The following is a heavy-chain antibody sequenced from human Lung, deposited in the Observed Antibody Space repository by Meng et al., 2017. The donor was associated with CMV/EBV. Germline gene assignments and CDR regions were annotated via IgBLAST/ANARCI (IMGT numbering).Heavy chain of an antibody. CDR2: ISSSSSYI. CDR1: GFTFSSYS. D-gene: IGHD1-26*01. Sequence: GESLKISCAASGFTFSSYSMNWVRQAPGKGLEWVSSISSSSSYIYYADSVKGRFTISRDNAKNSLYLQMNSLRAEDTAVYYCARGESEWELLSYYYYYGMDVWGQGTXVTVYS. CDR3: ARGESEWELLSYYYYYGMDV. V-gene: IGHV3-21*01. J-gene: IGHJ6*02.